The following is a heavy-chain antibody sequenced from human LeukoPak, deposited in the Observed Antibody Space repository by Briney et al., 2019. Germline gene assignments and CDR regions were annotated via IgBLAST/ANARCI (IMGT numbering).Heavy chain of an antibody. V-gene: IGHV4-59*01. CDR1: GGSISSYY. Sequence: PSETLSLTCTVSGGSISSYYWSWIRQPPGKGLEWIGYIYYSGSTNYSPSLKSRVTISVDTSKNQFSLKLSSVTAADTAVYYCASYEPYRLVAFDIWGQGTMVTVSS. CDR2: IYYSGST. CDR3: ASYEPYRLVAFDI. J-gene: IGHJ3*02. D-gene: IGHD1-14*01.